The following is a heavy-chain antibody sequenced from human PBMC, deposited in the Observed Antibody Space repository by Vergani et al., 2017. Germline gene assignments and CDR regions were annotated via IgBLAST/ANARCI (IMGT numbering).Heavy chain of an antibody. CDR2: INHSGST. CDR3: ARGYGRWGY. CDR1: GGSFSGYY. J-gene: IGHJ4*02. V-gene: IGHV4-34*09. D-gene: IGHD3-16*01. Sequence: QVQLQESGPGLVKPSQTLSLTCTVSGGSFSGYYWSWIRQPPGKGLEWIGEINHSGSTNYNPSLKSRVTISVDTSKNQFSLKLSSVTAADTAVYYCARGYGRWGYWGQGTLVTVSS.